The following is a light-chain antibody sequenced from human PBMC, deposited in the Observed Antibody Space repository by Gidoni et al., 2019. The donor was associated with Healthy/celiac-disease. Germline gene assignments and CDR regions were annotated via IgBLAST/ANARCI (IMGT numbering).Light chain of an antibody. V-gene: IGKV1-5*01. CDR1: QSISSC. Sequence: DLQMTQSPSTLSASVGDRVTITRRASQSISSCLAWYQQTPGEARKLLIYDASSLESGVPSRISGSGSGTEFTLTISRLQADDFATYCCQQYNSYLYTFGQGTKLEIK. CDR3: QQYNSYLYT. CDR2: DAS. J-gene: IGKJ2*01.